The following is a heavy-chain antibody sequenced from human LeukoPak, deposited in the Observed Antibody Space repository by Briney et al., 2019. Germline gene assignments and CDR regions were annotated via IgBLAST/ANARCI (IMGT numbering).Heavy chain of an antibody. D-gene: IGHD6-19*01. J-gene: IGHJ4*02. CDR2: IYTSGST. V-gene: IGHV4-4*07. CDR3: ARVSGRSSSGWYVVY. CDR1: GGSISSYY. Sequence: SETLSLTCTGSGGSISSYYWSWIRQPAGKGREWIGRIYTSGSTNYNPSLKSRVTMSVDTSKNQFSLKLSSVTAADTAVYYCARVSGRSSSGWYVVYWGQGTLVTVSS.